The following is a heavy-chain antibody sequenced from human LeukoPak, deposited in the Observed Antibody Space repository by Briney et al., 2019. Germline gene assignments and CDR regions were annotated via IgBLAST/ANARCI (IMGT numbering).Heavy chain of an antibody. D-gene: IGHD6-13*01. CDR3: ARDNEYSSSWYGYTLFDP. Sequence: PSETLSLTCAVYGGSFSGYYWSWIRQPPGKGLEWIGEINHSGSTNYNPSLKSRVTISVDTSKNQFSLKLSSVTAADTAVYYCARDNEYSSSWYGYTLFDPWGQGTLVTVSS. CDR1: GGSFSGYY. CDR2: INHSGST. V-gene: IGHV4-34*01. J-gene: IGHJ5*02.